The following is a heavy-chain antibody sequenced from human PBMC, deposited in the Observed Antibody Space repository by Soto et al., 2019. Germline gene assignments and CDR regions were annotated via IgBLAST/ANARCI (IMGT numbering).Heavy chain of an antibody. J-gene: IGHJ5*02. CDR2: VSGSGGTT. D-gene: IGHD6-19*01. CDR1: GFTFSSSA. CDR3: ARCTVDTIVTSGWCHYLDP. Sequence: EVQLLDSGGGLVQPGGYLRLSCAASGFTFSSSAMSWVRQAPGKGLEWVSAVSGSGGTTYYADSVRGRFTISRDNSKNTLYRQINSLRADYTSIYFCARCTVDTIVTSGWCHYLDPWGQGTLVTVAS. V-gene: IGHV3-23*01.